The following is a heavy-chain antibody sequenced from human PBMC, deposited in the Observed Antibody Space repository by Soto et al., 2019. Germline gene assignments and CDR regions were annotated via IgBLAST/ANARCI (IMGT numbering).Heavy chain of an antibody. CDR1: GSTFTSYG. J-gene: IGHJ4*02. V-gene: IGHV1-18*01. CDR2: ISASNGNT. CDR3: ARDVWPSPGYSSGWYDDY. Sequence: QVQLVQSGAEVKKPGASVKVSCKASGSTFTSYGISWVRQAPGQGLECMGWISASNGNTNYAQKLQGRVTMTTDTSTSTAYMELRSLRSDDTAVYYCARDVWPSPGYSSGWYDDYWGQGTLVTVSS. D-gene: IGHD6-19*01.